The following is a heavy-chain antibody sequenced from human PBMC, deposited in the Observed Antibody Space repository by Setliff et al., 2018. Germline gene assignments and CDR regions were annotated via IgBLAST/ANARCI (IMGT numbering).Heavy chain of an antibody. CDR3: AREGVDTRSSTDYRYYMDV. J-gene: IGHJ6*03. CDR1: GGTFSSYG. CDR2: TIPIFGTT. D-gene: IGHD5-18*01. V-gene: IGHV1-69*05. Sequence: ASVKSCKASGGTFSSYGISWVRQAPGQGLEWMGGTIPIFGTTNYAQKFQGRVTIITDESTSTAYMELSSLTSADTAVYYCAREGVDTRSSTDYRYYMDVWGKGTTVTVYS.